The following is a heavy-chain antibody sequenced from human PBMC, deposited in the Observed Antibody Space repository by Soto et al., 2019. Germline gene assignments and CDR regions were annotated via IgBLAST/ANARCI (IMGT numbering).Heavy chain of an antibody. CDR2: ISGSGGST. D-gene: IGHD2-21*01. CDR1: GFSFSSYA. J-gene: IGHJ4*02. CDR3: AKDRLGGDFDF. Sequence: GGSLRLSCAASGFSFSSYAMSWVRQAPGKGLEWVATISGSGGSTYYADSVKGRFTISRDNSKNTLYLQMNSLRVEDTAVYYCAKDRLGGDFDFWGQGTHGPVSS. V-gene: IGHV3-23*01.